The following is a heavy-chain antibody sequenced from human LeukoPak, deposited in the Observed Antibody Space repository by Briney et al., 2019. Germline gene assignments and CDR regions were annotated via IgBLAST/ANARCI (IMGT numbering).Heavy chain of an antibody. CDR2: ISGDGGST. CDR3: AKVIEEQLETLFDY. J-gene: IGHJ4*02. CDR1: GFTFDDYA. V-gene: IGHV3-43*02. D-gene: IGHD6-6*01. Sequence: GGSLRLSCAASGFTFDDYAMHWVRQAPGKGLEWVSLISGDGGSTYYADSVKSRFTISRDNSKNSLYLQMNSLRTEDTALYYCAKVIEEQLETLFDYWGQGTLVTVSS.